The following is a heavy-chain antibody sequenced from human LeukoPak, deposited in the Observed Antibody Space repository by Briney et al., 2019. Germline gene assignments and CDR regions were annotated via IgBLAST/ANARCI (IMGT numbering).Heavy chain of an antibody. CDR2: IYYSGIT. D-gene: IGHD3-22*01. Sequence: SETLSLTCTVSGGSISGYYWSWIRQPPGKRLEWIGYIYYSGITNYNPSLKSRVTISVDTSKNQFSLNLSSVTAADTAVYYCARHLNDRSGYYPMDVWGQGTTVTVSS. J-gene: IGHJ6*02. CDR1: GGSISGYY. CDR3: ARHLNDRSGYYPMDV. V-gene: IGHV4-59*08.